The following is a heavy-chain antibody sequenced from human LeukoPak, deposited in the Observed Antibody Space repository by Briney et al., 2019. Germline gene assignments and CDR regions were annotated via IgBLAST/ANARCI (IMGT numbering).Heavy chain of an antibody. CDR3: ARAVYYDRVRYGMDV. Sequence: PSETLSLTCTVSGGSISSSSYYWGWIRQPPGKGLEWIGSIYYSGNTYYNPSLKSRVTISVDTSKNQFSLKLSSVTAADTAVYYCARAVYYDRVRYGMDVWGQGTTVTVSS. CDR2: IYYSGNT. CDR1: GGSISSSSYY. J-gene: IGHJ6*02. V-gene: IGHV4-39*07. D-gene: IGHD3-22*01.